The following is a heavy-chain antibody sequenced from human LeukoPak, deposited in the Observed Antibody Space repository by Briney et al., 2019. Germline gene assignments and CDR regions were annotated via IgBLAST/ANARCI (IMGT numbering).Heavy chain of an antibody. CDR3: AREFPQYYYDSSGYNNWFDP. D-gene: IGHD3-22*01. CDR2: INPNSGGT. J-gene: IGHJ5*02. V-gene: IGHV1-2*02. Sequence: ASVKVSCKASGYTLTGYYMHWVRQAPGQGLEWMGWINPNSGGTNYAQKFQGRVTMTRDTSISTAYMELSRLRSDDTAVYYCAREFPQYYYDSSGYNNWFDPWGQGTLVTVSS. CDR1: GYTLTGYY.